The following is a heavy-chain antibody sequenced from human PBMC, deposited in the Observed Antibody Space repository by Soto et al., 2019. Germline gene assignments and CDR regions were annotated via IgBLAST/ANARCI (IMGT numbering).Heavy chain of an antibody. V-gene: IGHV3-9*01. CDR2: ISWNSGSI. Sequence: PGGSLRLSCAASGFTFDDYAMHWVRQAPGKGLEWVSGISWNSGSIGYADSVKGRFTISRDNAKNSLYLQMNSLRAEDTALYYCAKGSAPEGWYFDLWGRGTLVTVSS. CDR1: GFTFDDYA. J-gene: IGHJ2*01. CDR3: AKGSAPEGWYFDL.